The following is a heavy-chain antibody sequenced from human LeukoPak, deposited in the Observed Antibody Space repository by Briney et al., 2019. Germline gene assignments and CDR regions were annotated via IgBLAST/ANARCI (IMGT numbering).Heavy chain of an antibody. Sequence: AGGSLRLSCAASGFTFSSYAMSWVRQAPGKGLEWVSAISGSGGSTYYADSVKGRFTISRDNSKNTLYLRMNSLRAEDTAVYYCAKQKGETMIVVNFDYWGQGTLVTVSS. V-gene: IGHV3-23*01. CDR2: ISGSGGST. J-gene: IGHJ4*02. D-gene: IGHD3-22*01. CDR1: GFTFSSYA. CDR3: AKQKGETMIVVNFDY.